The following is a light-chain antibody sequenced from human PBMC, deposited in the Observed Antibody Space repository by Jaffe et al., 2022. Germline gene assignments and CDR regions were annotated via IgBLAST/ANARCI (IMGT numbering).Light chain of an antibody. J-gene: IGLJ1*01. CDR1: KIDIV. Sequence: QSTLAQPPSASGSPGQSVTISCTGTKIDIVSWYQHHPGKAPKLILYELSQVFKIPSGVPERFSGSKSGNTASLTISGLQTEDEADYYCTSNIGRDRWVFGTGTKITVL. V-gene: IGLV2-8*01. CDR3: TSNIGRDRWV. CDR2: ELS.